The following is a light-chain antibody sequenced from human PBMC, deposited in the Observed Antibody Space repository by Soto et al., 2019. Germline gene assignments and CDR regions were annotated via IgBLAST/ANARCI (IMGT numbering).Light chain of an antibody. CDR2: RIF. J-gene: IGKJ1*01. Sequence: EIVMTQSLGTLSVLPEERVTLSCRASQSVNGYLDWFLQKPGQAPRLVLQRIFTRAIGVPARFGGSGSETEFTLTISGLQSEDSGVYYCLQHYAWPWTFGQGTKVDI. CDR1: QSVNGY. CDR3: LQHYAWPWT. V-gene: IGKV3-15*01.